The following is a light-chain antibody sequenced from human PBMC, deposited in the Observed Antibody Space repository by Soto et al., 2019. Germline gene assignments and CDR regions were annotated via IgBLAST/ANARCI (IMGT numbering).Light chain of an antibody. CDR2: DAS. CDR1: QDIKNY. J-gene: IGKJ4*01. CDR3: QQYDNLPLT. V-gene: IGKV1-33*01. Sequence: DVQVTQSRSSLSASVGDRVTITWQASQDIKNYLNWYQQKSGKAPKLLIYDASDLETGVPSRFSGSGSGTDFTFTINSLQPEDIATYYCQQYDNLPLTFGGGTNVDI.